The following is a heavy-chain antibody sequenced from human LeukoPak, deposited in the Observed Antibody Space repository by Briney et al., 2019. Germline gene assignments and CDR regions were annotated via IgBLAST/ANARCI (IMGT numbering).Heavy chain of an antibody. CDR1: GGSISSSSYY. J-gene: IGHJ4*02. CDR3: ARRAVVPAAVSYFDN. V-gene: IGHV4-39*01. Sequence: SETLSLTCTVSGGSISSSSYYWGWIRQPPGKGLEWIGGIYYTGTTYYSPSLNSRITISMDTSKKQFSLRLASVTAADTAVYYCARRAVVPAAVSYFDNWGQGTLVTVSS. CDR2: IYYTGTT. D-gene: IGHD2-2*01.